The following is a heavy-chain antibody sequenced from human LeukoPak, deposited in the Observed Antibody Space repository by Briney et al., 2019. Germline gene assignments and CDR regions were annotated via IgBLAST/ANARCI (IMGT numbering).Heavy chain of an antibody. CDR1: GGSIRTYY. V-gene: IGHV4-59*08. J-gene: IGHJ4*02. CDR2: IYYSGST. CDR3: ATDRHSSSWYVFDY. D-gene: IGHD6-13*01. Sequence: PSETLSLTRTVSGGSIRTYYWSWIRQPPGKGLEWIGYIYYSGSTSYNPSLESRVTISVDMSKNQFSLNLTSMTAADTAVYYCATDRHSSSWYVFDYWGQGTPVTVSS.